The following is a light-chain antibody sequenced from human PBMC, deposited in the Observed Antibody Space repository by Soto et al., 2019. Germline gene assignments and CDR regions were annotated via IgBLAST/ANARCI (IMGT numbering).Light chain of an antibody. Sequence: EIVMTQSPATLSVSPGERATLSCRASQSVGSNLAWYQQKPGQAPRLLIYGASTRATGIPARFSGSGSGTEITLTISSLQSEDFAIYFFQQYNNWPPDRTFGQGTKVEIK. J-gene: IGKJ1*01. CDR1: QSVGSN. CDR2: GAS. CDR3: QQYNNWPPDRT. V-gene: IGKV3-15*01.